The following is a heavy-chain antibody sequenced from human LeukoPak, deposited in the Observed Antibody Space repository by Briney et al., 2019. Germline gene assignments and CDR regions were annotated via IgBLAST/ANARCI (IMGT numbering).Heavy chain of an antibody. D-gene: IGHD1-26*01. J-gene: IGHJ4*02. V-gene: IGHV3-48*01. CDR3: ARGVGAQSANYFDY. CDR2: ISSSSSII. Sequence: GGSLRLSCAAAGFTFSSYSMNWVRQAPGKGLEWVSYISSSSSIIYYADSVKGRFTISRDNAKNSLYLQMNSLRAEDTAVYYCARGVGAQSANYFDYWGQGTLLSVSS. CDR1: GFTFSSYS.